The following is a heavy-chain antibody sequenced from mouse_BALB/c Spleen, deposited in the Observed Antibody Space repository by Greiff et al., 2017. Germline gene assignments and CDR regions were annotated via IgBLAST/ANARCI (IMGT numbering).Heavy chain of an antibody. J-gene: IGHJ2*01. CDR1: GFTFSSYG. V-gene: IGHV5-6*01. CDR3: ARDSGYLDY. Sequence: EVHLVESGGDLVKPGGSLKLSCAASGFTFSSYGMSWVRQTPDKRLEWVATISSGGSYTYYPDSVKGRFTISRDNAKNTLYLQMSSLKSEDTAMYYCARDSGYLDYWGQGTTLTVSS. D-gene: IGHD3-1*01. CDR2: ISSGGSYT.